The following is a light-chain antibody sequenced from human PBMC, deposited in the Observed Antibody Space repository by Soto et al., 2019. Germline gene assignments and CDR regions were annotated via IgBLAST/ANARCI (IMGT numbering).Light chain of an antibody. V-gene: IGLV3-21*04. CDR2: YDS. CDR1: NIGIKS. J-gene: IGLJ1*01. Sequence: SYELTQPPSVSVAPGKTARITCGGNNIGIKSVHWYQQKPGQAPVLVIYYDSDRPSGIPERFSGSNSGNTATLTISRVEAGDEADYYCQVWDNSSDHYVFGTGTKVTVL. CDR3: QVWDNSSDHYV.